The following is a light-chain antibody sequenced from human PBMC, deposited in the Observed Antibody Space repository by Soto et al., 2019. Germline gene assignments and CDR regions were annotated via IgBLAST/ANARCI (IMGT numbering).Light chain of an antibody. CDR3: QQFYNWPRT. V-gene: IGKV3-15*01. J-gene: IGKJ1*01. CDR1: QSVSSN. CDR2: GAS. Sequence: EILMTQSPGTLSVSPGERATLSCRASQSVSSNLAWYQQKPGQAPRLLIYGASTRATGIPARFSGSGSETEFTLTISSLQSENFAVYYCQQFYNWPRTFGQGTKV.